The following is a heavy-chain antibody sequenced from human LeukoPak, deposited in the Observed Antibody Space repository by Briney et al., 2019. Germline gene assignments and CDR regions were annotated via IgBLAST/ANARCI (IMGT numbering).Heavy chain of an antibody. CDR3: ARDRPYYYDSSGYPPYFDY. J-gene: IGHJ4*02. CDR1: GFTFSSYG. D-gene: IGHD3-22*01. CDR2: IWYDGSNK. V-gene: IGHV3-33*01. Sequence: PGGSLRLSCAASGFTFSSYGMHWVRQAPGKGLEWVAVIWYDGSNKYYADSVKGRFTISRDNSKNTLYLQMNSLRAEDTAVYYCARDRPYYYDSSGYPPYFDYWGQGTLVTVSS.